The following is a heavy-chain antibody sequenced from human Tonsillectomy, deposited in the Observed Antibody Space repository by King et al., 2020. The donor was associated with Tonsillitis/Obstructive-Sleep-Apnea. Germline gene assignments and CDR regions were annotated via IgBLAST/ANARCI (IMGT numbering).Heavy chain of an antibody. CDR1: GFTFSSYG. D-gene: IGHD1-26*01. J-gene: IGHJ6*03. Sequence: QLVQSGGGVVQPGRSLRLSCAASGFTFSSYGLHWVRQAPGKGLEWVSVISYDGSDTYYPDPVKGRFTITRDNSKNMLYLQMNSLSPEDTAVYYCAKDQSWRLATFYYYMDVWGKGTAVTVSS. V-gene: IGHV3-30*18. CDR3: AKDQSWRLATFYYYMDV. CDR2: ISYDGSDT.